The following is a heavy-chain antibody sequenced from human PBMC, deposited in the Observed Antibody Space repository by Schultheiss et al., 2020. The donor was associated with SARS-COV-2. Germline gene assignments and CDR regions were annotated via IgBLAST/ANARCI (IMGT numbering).Heavy chain of an antibody. CDR1: GFTFSSYS. CDR3: ARVGRDCSHGVCYNAEYFQY. CDR2: IWYDGSNK. J-gene: IGHJ1*01. Sequence: GGSLRLSCAASGFTFSSYSMHWVRQAPGKGLEWVAVIWYDGSNKYYADSVKGRFTISRDNSKNTLYLQMNSLRAEDTAVYYCARVGRDCSHGVCYNAEYFQYWGQGTLVTVSS. V-gene: IGHV3-33*08. D-gene: IGHD2-8*01.